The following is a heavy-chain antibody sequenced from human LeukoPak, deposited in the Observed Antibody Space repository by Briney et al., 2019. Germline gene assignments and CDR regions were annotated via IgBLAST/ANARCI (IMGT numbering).Heavy chain of an antibody. CDR1: GYTFTSYG. J-gene: IGHJ4*02. CDR3: ARSGPYFDSSGYYY. D-gene: IGHD3-22*01. CDR2: ISAYNDNT. V-gene: IGHV1-18*01. Sequence: GASVKVSCKASGYTFTSYGISWVRQAPGQGLEWMGWISAYNDNTNYAQQLQGRVTMTTDTSTSTAYMELRSLRSDDTAVYYCARSGPYFDSSGYYYWGQGTLATVSS.